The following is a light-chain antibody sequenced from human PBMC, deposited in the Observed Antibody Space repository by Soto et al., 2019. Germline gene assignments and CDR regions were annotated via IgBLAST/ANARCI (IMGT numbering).Light chain of an antibody. J-gene: IGKJ1*01. CDR1: QSVSSN. CDR3: QQYNNWPRGT. Sequence: EIVMTQSPATLSVSPGERATLSCRASQSVSSNLAWYQQKPGQAPRLLMYGASTRATGIPARFSGSGSGTEFTLTISSLQSEDFAVYYCQQYNNWPRGTFGQGPKVEIK. V-gene: IGKV3-15*01. CDR2: GAS.